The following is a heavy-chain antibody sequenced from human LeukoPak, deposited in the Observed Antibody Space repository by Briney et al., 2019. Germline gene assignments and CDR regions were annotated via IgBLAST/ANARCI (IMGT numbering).Heavy chain of an antibody. V-gene: IGHV1-8*01. Sequence: GASVKLSCKASGYTFISYNINWLRQAAGQGREWMGWVNPRSGDAGYLQKFQGRLTITSDSSIDTAYMDLSGLNSEDTAVYYCARGVPLGYCTYGVCYPPYYFDYWGQGTLVTASS. CDR2: VNPRSGDA. D-gene: IGHD2-8*01. CDR1: GYTFISYN. CDR3: ARGVPLGYCTYGVCYPPYYFDY. J-gene: IGHJ4*02.